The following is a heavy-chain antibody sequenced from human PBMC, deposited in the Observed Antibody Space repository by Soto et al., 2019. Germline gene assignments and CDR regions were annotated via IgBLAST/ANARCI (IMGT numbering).Heavy chain of an antibody. V-gene: IGHV4-34*01. CDR2: INHSGSI. J-gene: IGHJ4*02. D-gene: IGHD3-10*01. CDR3: ARGGSGSYRGRLDY. CDR1: GGSFSGYY. Sequence: QVQLQQWGAGLLKPSETLSLTCAVYGGSFSGYYWSWIRQPPGKGLEWIGEINHSGSINYNPSLKSRVTISVDTSKNQFSLKLSSVTAADTAVYYCARGGSGSYRGRLDYWGQGTLVTVSS.